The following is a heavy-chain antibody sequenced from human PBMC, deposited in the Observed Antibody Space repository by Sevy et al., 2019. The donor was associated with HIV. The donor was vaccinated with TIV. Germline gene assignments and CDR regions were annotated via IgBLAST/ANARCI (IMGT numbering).Heavy chain of an antibody. CDR1: GGSITSLY. D-gene: IGHD1-26*01. CDR2: IYYNGHI. CDR3: AGENAWGRGYS. V-gene: IGHV4-59*08. Sequence: SETLSLTCTVSGGSITSLYWNWIRQPPGKGLEWLGNIYYNGHINYNPSLKSRVTLSLDTSKNQFSVRLGSVTAADTTMYYCAGENAWGRGYSWGQGTLVTVSS. J-gene: IGHJ4*02.